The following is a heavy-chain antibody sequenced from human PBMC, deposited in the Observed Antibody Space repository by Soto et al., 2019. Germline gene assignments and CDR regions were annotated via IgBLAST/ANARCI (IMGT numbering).Heavy chain of an antibody. D-gene: IGHD3-10*01. Sequence: QVQLVQSGAEVKKPGSSVKVSCKASGGTFSSYAISWVRQAPGQGLEWMGGIIPIFGTANYAQKFQGRVTITADESTSRAEVELSSLRSEDTAVYSCARAKPGRVRGARISYGMDVWGQGPTVTVSS. CDR2: IIPIFGTA. CDR1: GGTFSSYA. V-gene: IGHV1-69*12. CDR3: ARAKPGRVRGARISYGMDV. J-gene: IGHJ6*02.